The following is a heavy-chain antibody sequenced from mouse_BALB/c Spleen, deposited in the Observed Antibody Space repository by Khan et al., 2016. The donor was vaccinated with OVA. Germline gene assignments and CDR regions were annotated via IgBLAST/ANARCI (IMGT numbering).Heavy chain of an antibody. D-gene: IGHD2-1*01. CDR3: ARSGGNFHWYFDV. CDR1: GFTFSSFG. J-gene: IGHJ1*01. V-gene: IGHV5-17*02. CDR2: VSSGSSTI. Sequence: EVKLMESGGGLVQPGGSRKLSCAASGFTFSSFGMHWGRQAPKKGLEWVAYVSSGSSTIYYVDTVKGRFTISRDNPKNTLFLQMTSLRSEDTARYYCARSGGNFHWYFDVWGAGTSVTVSS.